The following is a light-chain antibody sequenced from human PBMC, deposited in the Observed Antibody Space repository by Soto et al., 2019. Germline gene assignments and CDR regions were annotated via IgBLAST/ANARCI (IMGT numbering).Light chain of an antibody. CDR1: QGIRID. J-gene: IGKJ1*01. V-gene: IGKV1-6*01. Sequence: AIQRPRSPSSLSAAVGDLATTTGRASQGIRIDLRWYQQKPGKAPKLLIYAASTLQNGVTSRFSGSGSGTDFILTISCLQSEDFATYYCQQYYSYPPTFGQGTKVDNK. CDR3: QQYYSYPPT. CDR2: AAS.